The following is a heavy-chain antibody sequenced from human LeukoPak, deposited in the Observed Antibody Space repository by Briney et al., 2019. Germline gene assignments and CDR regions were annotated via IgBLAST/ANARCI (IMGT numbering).Heavy chain of an antibody. Sequence: PSGTLSLTCTVSGGSVNTDFWWSWVRQPPAKGLEWIGQISRNGNTDYNLSLENRVTISLDRSKSQFSLKLTSVTAADTAVYHCVNNGKFSLVSWGQGTLVTVSS. J-gene: IGHJ5*02. CDR2: ISRNGNT. D-gene: IGHD1-26*01. V-gene: IGHV4-4*02. CDR3: VNNGKFSLVS. CDR1: GGSVNTDFW.